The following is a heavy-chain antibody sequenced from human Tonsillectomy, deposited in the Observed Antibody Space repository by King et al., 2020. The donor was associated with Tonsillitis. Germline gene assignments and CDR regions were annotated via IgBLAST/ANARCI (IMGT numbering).Heavy chain of an antibody. J-gene: IGHJ4*02. CDR1: GFIFNNYD. D-gene: IGHD4-17*01. CDR3: AKVYHDYGDYAISL. Sequence: VQLVESGGGVVQPGRSLRLSCVASGFIFNNYDMHWVRQAPGKGLEWVAVISYDGTNKYYADSVKGRFTISRDNSKNTLYLQMNSLRAEDTAVYFCAKVYHDYGDYAISLWGQGTLVTVSS. V-gene: IGHV3-30*18. CDR2: ISYDGTNK.